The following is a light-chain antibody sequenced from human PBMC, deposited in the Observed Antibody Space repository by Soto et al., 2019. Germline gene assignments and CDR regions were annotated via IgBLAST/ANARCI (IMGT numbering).Light chain of an antibody. J-gene: IGKJ2*01. V-gene: IGKV1-39*01. CDR3: QQTSSFPYT. Sequence: DIQMTQSPSSLSASVGDRVTITCRASQSVSTFLNWYQQKPGRAPNLLISETSTLHSGVPSRFSGSGSETDFTLTISSLQPEDFATYYCQQTSSFPYTFGLGTRLEIK. CDR2: ETS. CDR1: QSVSTF.